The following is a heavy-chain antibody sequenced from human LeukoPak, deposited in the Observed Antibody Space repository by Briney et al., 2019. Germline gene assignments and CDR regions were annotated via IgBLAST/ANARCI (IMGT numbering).Heavy chain of an antibody. Sequence: GGSLRLSCAASGFTFSSYSMNWVRQAPGKGLEWVSSISSSSSYIYYADSVKGRFTISRDNAKNSLYLQMNSLRAEDTAVYYCARDPHYDFWSGYHNWFDPWGQGTLVTVSS. CDR2: ISSSSSYI. CDR3: ARDPHYDFWSGYHNWFDP. J-gene: IGHJ5*02. D-gene: IGHD3-3*01. V-gene: IGHV3-21*01. CDR1: GFTFSSYS.